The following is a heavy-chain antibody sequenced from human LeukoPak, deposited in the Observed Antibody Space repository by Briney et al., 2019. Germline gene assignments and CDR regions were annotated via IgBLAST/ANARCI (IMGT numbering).Heavy chain of an antibody. CDR3: ARRPDYTLYNWFDP. CDR1: GFTFSSYG. V-gene: IGHV3-30*03. J-gene: IGHJ5*02. CDR2: ISYDGSNK. Sequence: GGSLRLSCAASGFTFSSYGMHWVRQAPGKGLEWVAVISYDGSNKYYADSVKGRFTISRDNSKNTLYLQMNSLRAEDTAVYYCARRPDYTLYNWFDPWGQGTLVTVSS. D-gene: IGHD4-11*01.